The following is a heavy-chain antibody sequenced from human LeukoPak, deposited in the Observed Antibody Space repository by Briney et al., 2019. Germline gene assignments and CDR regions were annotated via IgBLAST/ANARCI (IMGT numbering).Heavy chain of an antibody. D-gene: IGHD3-10*01. V-gene: IGHV3-33*01. CDR1: GFTFSSYG. CDR2: IWYDGSNK. J-gene: IGHJ4*02. Sequence: VQPGRSLRLSCAASGFTFSSYGMHWVRQAPGKGLEWVAVIWYDGSNKYYADSVKGRFTISRDNSKNTLYLQMNSLRAEDTAVYYCARDSRRRSYYYGSGNLTPDYWGQGTLVTVSS. CDR3: ARDSRRRSYYYGSGNLTPDY.